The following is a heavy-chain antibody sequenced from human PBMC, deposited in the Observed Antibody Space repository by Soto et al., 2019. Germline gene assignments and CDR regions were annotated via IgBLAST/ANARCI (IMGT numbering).Heavy chain of an antibody. CDR2: ISAYNGKT. CDR1: GYTFIPYG. D-gene: IGHD3-22*01. CDR3: ATPSHYDSGGYYLPFDY. Sequence: ASATVSCKASGYTFIPYGIRWERQAPGHGREWMGWISAYNGKTHYAQNLQGRVTLTTDTSTSTAYMELRSMRSEDTAVYCCATPSHYDSGGYYLPFDYSGQGTQVTVSS. J-gene: IGHJ4*02. V-gene: IGHV1-18*01.